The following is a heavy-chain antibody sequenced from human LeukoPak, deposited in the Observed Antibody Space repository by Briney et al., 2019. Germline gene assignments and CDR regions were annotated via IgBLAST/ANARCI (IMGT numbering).Heavy chain of an antibody. J-gene: IGHJ6*03. CDR2: ISWNSGVI. CDR1: GFTFDDYA. V-gene: IGHV3-9*01. Sequence: GGSLRLSCATSGFTFDDYAMHWVRQAPGKGLEWVSGISWNSGVIGYSDSVKSRFTISRDNAKNSLYLQMNSLRAEDTAVYYCARVQNNMIVEGYMDVWGKGTTVTVSS. CDR3: ARVQNNMIVEGYMDV. D-gene: IGHD3-22*01.